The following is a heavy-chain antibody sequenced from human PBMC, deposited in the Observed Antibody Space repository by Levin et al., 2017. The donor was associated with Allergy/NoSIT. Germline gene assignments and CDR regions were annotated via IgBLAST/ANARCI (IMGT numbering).Heavy chain of an antibody. J-gene: IGHJ4*02. Sequence: KPGGSLRLSCTASGFSFIAYSLNWVRQAPGKGLEWVSSISSTSSYIYYADSVKGRFTISRDNAKNSLYLQMNSLRAEDTAVYYCARDGPYGGNSIDYWGQGTLVTVSS. CDR1: GFSFIAYS. CDR3: ARDGPYGGNSIDY. D-gene: IGHD4-23*01. V-gene: IGHV3-21*01. CDR2: ISSTSSYI.